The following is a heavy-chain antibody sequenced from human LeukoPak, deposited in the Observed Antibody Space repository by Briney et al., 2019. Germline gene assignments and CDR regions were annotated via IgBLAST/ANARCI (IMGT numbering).Heavy chain of an antibody. J-gene: IGHJ6*03. V-gene: IGHV4-59*01. CDR3: ARGDSIQPPLPIYYYYMDV. CDR2: VDHTGST. D-gene: IGHD1-1*01. Sequence: SETLSLTCSVSDDSITMYYWTWIRQPPGKGLEWIGYVDHTGSTNFNPSLNGRVSISRDTTNNLFSLRLRSVTAADTAVYFCARGDSIQPPLPIYYYYMDVWGKGTTVTVSS. CDR1: DDSITMYY.